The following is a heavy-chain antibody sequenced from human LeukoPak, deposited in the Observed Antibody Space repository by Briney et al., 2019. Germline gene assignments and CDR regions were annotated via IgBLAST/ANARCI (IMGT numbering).Heavy chain of an antibody. J-gene: IGHJ3*02. CDR2: INSDGSST. CDR3: ARDRRGSYYGAFDI. CDR1: GFTFSSYW. V-gene: IGHV3-74*01. D-gene: IGHD1-26*01. Sequence: GGSLIFSCAASGFTFSSYWMHWVRQAPGKGLVWVSRINSDGSSTSYADSVKGRFTISRDNAKNTLYLQMNSLRAEDTAVYYCARDRRGSYYGAFDIWGQGTMVTVSS.